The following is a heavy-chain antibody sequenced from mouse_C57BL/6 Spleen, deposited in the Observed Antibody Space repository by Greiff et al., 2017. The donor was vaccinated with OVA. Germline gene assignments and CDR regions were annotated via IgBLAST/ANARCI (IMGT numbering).Heavy chain of an antibody. Sequence: QVQLQQSGAELARPGASVKMSCKASGYTFTSYTMHWVKQGPGRGLEWIGYINPSSGYTKYNQKFKDKATLTADKSSSTAYMQLSSLTSEDSAVYYCARELDYYGSSYDAYWGQGTLVTVSA. V-gene: IGHV1-4*01. CDR2: INPSSGYT. CDR1: GYTFTSYT. D-gene: IGHD1-1*01. J-gene: IGHJ3*01. CDR3: ARELDYYGSSYDAY.